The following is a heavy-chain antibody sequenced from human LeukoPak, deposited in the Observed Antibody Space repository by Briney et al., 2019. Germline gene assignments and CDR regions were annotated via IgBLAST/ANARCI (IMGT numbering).Heavy chain of an antibody. V-gene: IGHV7-4-1*02. Sequence: ASVKVSCKASGYTFTGYYMHWVRQAPGQGLEWMGWINTNTGNPTYAQGFTGRFVFSLDTSVSTAYLQISSLKAEDTAVYYCARGMTTVTTDWFDPWGQGTLITVSS. CDR1: GYTFTGYY. CDR2: INTNTGNP. J-gene: IGHJ5*02. D-gene: IGHD4-11*01. CDR3: ARGMTTVTTDWFDP.